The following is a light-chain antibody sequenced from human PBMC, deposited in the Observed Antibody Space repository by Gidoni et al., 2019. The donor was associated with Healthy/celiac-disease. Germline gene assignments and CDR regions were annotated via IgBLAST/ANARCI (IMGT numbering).Light chain of an antibody. V-gene: IGKV3-11*01. CDR2: DAS. CDR1: QSVSSY. J-gene: IGKJ4*01. Sequence: EIVLTQSPATLSLSPGERATLSCRASQSVSSYLAWYQQKPGQAPRLLIYDASNRATGIPARCSGSGSVTDFTLTISSLAPEDFAVYYCQQRSNWPTFGGGTKVEIK. CDR3: QQRSNWPT.